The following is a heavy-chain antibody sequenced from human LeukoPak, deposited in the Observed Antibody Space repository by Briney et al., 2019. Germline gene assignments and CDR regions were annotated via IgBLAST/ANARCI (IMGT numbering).Heavy chain of an antibody. CDR3: ARSFPLYSSSGAGNWFDP. CDR2: IYPGDSDT. V-gene: IGHV5-51*01. CDR1: GYSFTSYW. D-gene: IGHD6-13*01. J-gene: IGHJ5*02. Sequence: GESLKISCKGSGYSFTSYWIGWVRQMPGKGLEWIGIIYPGDSDTRYSPSFQGQVTISADKSISTAYMELSRLRSDDTAVYYCARSFPLYSSSGAGNWFDPWGQGTLVTVSS.